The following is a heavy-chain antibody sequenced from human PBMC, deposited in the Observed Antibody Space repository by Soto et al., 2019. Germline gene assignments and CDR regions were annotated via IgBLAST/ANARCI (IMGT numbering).Heavy chain of an antibody. D-gene: IGHD3-10*01. CDR1: GYSLSIGNY. CDR2: IYQSGST. CDR3: ARVLGVPLYNCEY. J-gene: IGHJ4*02. V-gene: IGHV4-38-2*02. Sequence: LSLICPISGYSLSIGNYWCWYRQPPGKRLEWIGSIYQSGSTYYNPSLRCRATISVDTSKTQFSLKLSSVTDADTDVYYCARVLGVPLYNCEYWVQGIRLTVSS.